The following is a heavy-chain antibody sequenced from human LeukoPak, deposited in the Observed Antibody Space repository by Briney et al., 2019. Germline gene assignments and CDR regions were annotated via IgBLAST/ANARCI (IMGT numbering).Heavy chain of an antibody. CDR2: ISYDGSNK. J-gene: IGHJ4*02. V-gene: IGHV3-30-3*01. CDR3: ARDRTSSTSPYFDY. Sequence: GGSLRLSCAASGFTFSSYAMHWVRQAPGKGLEWVAVISYDGSNKYYADSVKGRFTISRDNSKNTLYLQMNSLRAEDTAVYYCARDRTSSTSPYFDYWGLGTLVTVSS. CDR1: GFTFSSYA. D-gene: IGHD2-2*01.